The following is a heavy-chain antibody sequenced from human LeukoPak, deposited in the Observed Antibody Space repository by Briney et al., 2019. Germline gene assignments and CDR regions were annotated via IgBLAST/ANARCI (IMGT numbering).Heavy chain of an antibody. V-gene: IGHV3-13*01. J-gene: IGHJ2*01. Sequence: PAGSLRLSCAASGFTFSRYDMHWVRQDTGRGLEWVSAIGTAGGTYYPGSVKGRFTISRENAKNSLYLQMNSLRAEDTAVYYCVRDTAVAAKFGNWHFDLWGRGTLVTVSS. CDR1: GFTFSRYD. CDR2: IGTAGGT. CDR3: VRDTAVAAKFGNWHFDL. D-gene: IGHD2-21*02.